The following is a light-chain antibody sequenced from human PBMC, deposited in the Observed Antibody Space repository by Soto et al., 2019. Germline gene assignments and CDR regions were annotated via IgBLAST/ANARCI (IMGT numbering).Light chain of an antibody. J-gene: IGKJ1*01. CDR2: AAS. CDR1: QGIYTY. V-gene: IGKV1-9*01. Sequence: DIQLTQSPSFLSASVGDRVTITCRASQGIYTYLAWYQQKPGKAPELLIYAASTLQSGVPSRFSGSGYGTEFTLTISSLQPEDFATYYCQHLNSYAWTVGQGTKVEIK. CDR3: QHLNSYAWT.